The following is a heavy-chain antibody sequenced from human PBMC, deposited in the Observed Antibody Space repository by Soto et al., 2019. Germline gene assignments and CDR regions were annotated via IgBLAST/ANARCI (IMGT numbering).Heavy chain of an antibody. D-gene: IGHD2-2*01. Sequence: SETLSLTCAVSGGSISSSNWWSWVRQPPGKGLEWIGEIYHSGSTNYNPSLKSRVTISVDKSKNQFSLKLSSVTAADTAVYYCAREFSPSIVVVPAADGGWFDPWGQGTLVTVSS. J-gene: IGHJ5*02. CDR2: IYHSGST. CDR1: GGSISSSNW. V-gene: IGHV4-4*02. CDR3: AREFSPSIVVVPAADGGWFDP.